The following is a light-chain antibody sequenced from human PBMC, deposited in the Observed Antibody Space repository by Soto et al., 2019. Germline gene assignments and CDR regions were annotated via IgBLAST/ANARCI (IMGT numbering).Light chain of an antibody. CDR3: SSYSISTAYL. CDR1: SSDVGGYHY. V-gene: IGLV2-14*01. CDR2: EVS. J-gene: IGLJ1*01. Sequence: QSALTQPASVSGSPGQSITISCTGTSSDVGGYHYVSWYQLLPGKAPKLILFEVSIRPSGVSYRFSGSKSGNTASLTISGLQAEDEADYFRSSYSISTAYLFGTGTKVTVL.